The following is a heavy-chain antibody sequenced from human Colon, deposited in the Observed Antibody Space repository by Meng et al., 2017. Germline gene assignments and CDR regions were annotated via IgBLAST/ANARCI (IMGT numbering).Heavy chain of an antibody. CDR3: AREVVVAGTRNWLDP. Sequence: VRRRESGPGPVMPSGTLSLTCTVSGGSITSSDWWSWVRQTPGKGLEWIGETYQNGRPNYNPSLKSRVTISVDKSKNQFSLNMTSVTAADTAVYYCAREVVVAGTRNWLDPWGQGILVTVSS. D-gene: IGHD6-19*01. CDR2: TYQNGRP. CDR1: GGSITSSDW. V-gene: IGHV4-4*02. J-gene: IGHJ5*02.